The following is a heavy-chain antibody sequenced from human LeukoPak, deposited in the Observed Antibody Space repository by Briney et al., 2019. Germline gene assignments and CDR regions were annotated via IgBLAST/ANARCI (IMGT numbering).Heavy chain of an antibody. CDR3: ANFKPPAPDALDI. CDR2: ISGSGTTI. D-gene: IGHD1-14*01. V-gene: IGHV3-48*04. J-gene: IGHJ3*02. CDR1: GFNFNEYS. Sequence: PGGSLRLSCAASGFNFNEYSMNWVRQAPGKGLEWISYISGSGTTIYYAASVKGRCATSRDNAQNLVYLQMDSLRAEDTAVYYCANFKPPAPDALDIWGQGTWITV.